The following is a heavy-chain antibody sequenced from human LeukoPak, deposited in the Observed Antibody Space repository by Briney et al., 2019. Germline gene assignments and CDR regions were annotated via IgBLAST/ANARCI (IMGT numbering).Heavy chain of an antibody. Sequence: GGSLRLSCAASGFTFSSYAMHWVRQAPGKGLEWVAVISYDGSNKYYADSVKGRFTISRDNSKNTLYLQMNSLRAEDTAVYYCARELGYYYDSSGYTNPIYWGQGTLVTVSS. CDR2: ISYDGSNK. J-gene: IGHJ4*02. V-gene: IGHV3-30-3*01. CDR1: GFTFSSYA. D-gene: IGHD3-22*01. CDR3: ARELGYYYDSSGYTNPIY.